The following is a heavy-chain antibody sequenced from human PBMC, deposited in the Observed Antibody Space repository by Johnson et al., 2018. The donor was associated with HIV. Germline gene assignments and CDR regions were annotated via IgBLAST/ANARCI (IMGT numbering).Heavy chain of an antibody. V-gene: IGHV3-66*02. CDR3: ARDGAIAGAATEALDL. D-gene: IGHD1-26*01. CDR2: IYSGGGT. J-gene: IGHJ3*01. Sequence: VQLVESGGGLVQPGGSLRLACAASGFTVSRNNMSWVRQAPGKGLEWVSVIYSGGGTYYADSVKGRFTISRDNSKNALYLQLNSLRPEDTAVYYCARDGAIAGAATEALDLWGQGTMVIVSS. CDR1: GFTVSRNN.